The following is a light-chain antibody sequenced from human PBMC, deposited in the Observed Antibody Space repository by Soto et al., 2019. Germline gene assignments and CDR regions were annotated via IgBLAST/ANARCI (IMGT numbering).Light chain of an antibody. CDR3: QQYNSYSPLT. V-gene: IGKV1-5*01. CDR1: QSISSW. Sequence: DLQMTQSPSRLSASVADRVTITCRASQSISSWLAWYQQKPGKAPKLLMFDAYSLESGVPSRFSGSRSGTKFTLTITSLQPDDYATYYCQQYNSYSPLTFGGGTKVDIK. J-gene: IGKJ4*02. CDR2: DAY.